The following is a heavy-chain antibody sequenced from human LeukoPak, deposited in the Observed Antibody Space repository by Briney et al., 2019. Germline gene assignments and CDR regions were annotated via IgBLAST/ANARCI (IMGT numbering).Heavy chain of an antibody. D-gene: IGHD5-18*01. CDR2: ISYDGSNK. Sequence: GGSLRLSCAASGFTFSSYAMHWVRQAPGKGLEWVAVISYDGSNKYYADSVKGRFTISRDNSKNTLYLQINSLRAEDTAVYYCARDGTAKVITNGYFDYWGQGTLVTVSS. V-gene: IGHV3-30-3*01. CDR1: GFTFSSYA. J-gene: IGHJ4*02. CDR3: ARDGTAKVITNGYFDY.